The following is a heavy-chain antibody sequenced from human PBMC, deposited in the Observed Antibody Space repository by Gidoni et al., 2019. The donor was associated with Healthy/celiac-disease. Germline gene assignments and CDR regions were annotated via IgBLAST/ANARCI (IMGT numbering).Heavy chain of an antibody. CDR2: ISSSSSTI. J-gene: IGHJ4*02. CDR3: ARDHHDYGDYAFDY. CDR1: GFTFSSYS. D-gene: IGHD4-17*01. Sequence: EVQLVESGGGLVQPGGSLRLSCAASGFTFSSYSMNWVRQAPGKGLEWVSYISSSSSTIYYADSVKGRFTISRDNAKNSLYLQMNSLRDEDTAVYYCARDHHDYGDYAFDYWGQGTLVTVSS. V-gene: IGHV3-48*02.